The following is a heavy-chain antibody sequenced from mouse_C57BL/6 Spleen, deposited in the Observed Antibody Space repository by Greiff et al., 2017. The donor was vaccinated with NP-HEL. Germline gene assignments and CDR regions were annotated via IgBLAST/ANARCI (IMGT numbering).Heavy chain of an antibody. Sequence: QVHVKQSGTELVKPGASVKLSCKASGYTFTSYWMHWVKQRPGQGLEWIGNINPSNGGTNYNEKFKSKATLTVDKSSSTAYMQLSSLTSEDSAVYYCARDYYGSPNAMDYWGQGTSVTVSS. CDR3: ARDYYGSPNAMDY. CDR2: INPSNGGT. J-gene: IGHJ4*01. CDR1: GYTFTSYW. V-gene: IGHV1-53*01. D-gene: IGHD1-1*01.